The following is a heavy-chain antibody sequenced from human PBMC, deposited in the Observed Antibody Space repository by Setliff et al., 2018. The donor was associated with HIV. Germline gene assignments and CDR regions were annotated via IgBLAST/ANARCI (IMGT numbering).Heavy chain of an antibody. CDR3: ARGIVIVPGAINEYYFYMDV. D-gene: IGHD3-3*01. CDR2: INHSGNT. Sequence: KPSETLSLTCAVYGGSFSGHYWSWIRQPPGKGLEWIGEINHSGNTNNNPSLKGRVTMSVDTSKNQFSLKLSSVTAADTAVYYCARGIVIVPGAINEYYFYMDVWGKGTTVTVSS. CDR1: GGSFSGHY. V-gene: IGHV4-34*01. J-gene: IGHJ6*03.